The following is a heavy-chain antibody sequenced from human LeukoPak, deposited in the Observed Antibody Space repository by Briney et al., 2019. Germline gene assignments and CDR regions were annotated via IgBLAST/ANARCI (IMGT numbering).Heavy chain of an antibody. CDR1: GGSFSPYY. D-gene: IGHD2-21*02. J-gene: IGHJ4*02. Sequence: SETLSLTCAVYGGSFSPYYWSWIRQPPGKGLEWIGEINHSGSTNYNPSLKSRVTISVDTSKNQFSMRLSSVTAADTAVYYCARGGFYCGGDCYVDYWGQGTLVTVSS. V-gene: IGHV4-34*01. CDR3: ARGGFYCGGDCYVDY. CDR2: INHSGST.